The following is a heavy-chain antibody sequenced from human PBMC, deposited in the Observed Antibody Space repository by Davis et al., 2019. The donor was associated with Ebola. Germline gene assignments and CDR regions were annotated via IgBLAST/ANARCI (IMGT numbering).Heavy chain of an antibody. CDR2: ISGATSAI. CDR1: GFTFSTYS. J-gene: IGHJ4*02. Sequence: PGGSLRLSCAASGFTFSTYSMNWVRQAPGKGLEWVSHISGATSAIEYAESVKGRFTLPRDNARNSLFLQMNSLRDEDTAVYYCARDAKLRDSGYDYFFDYWGQGALVTVSS. D-gene: IGHD5-12*01. V-gene: IGHV3-48*02. CDR3: ARDAKLRDSGYDYFFDY.